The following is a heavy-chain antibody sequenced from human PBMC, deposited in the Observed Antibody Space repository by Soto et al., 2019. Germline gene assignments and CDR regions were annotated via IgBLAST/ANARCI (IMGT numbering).Heavy chain of an antibody. Sequence: SVKFSCKASGGTFSSYAISWVRQAPGQGLEWMGGIIPIFGTANYAQKFQGRVTITADESTSTAYMELSSLRSEDTAVYYCARGAKQLVVNYYYYYGMDVWGQGTTVTVSS. D-gene: IGHD6-6*01. V-gene: IGHV1-69*13. CDR1: GGTFSSYA. CDR2: IIPIFGTA. J-gene: IGHJ6*02. CDR3: ARGAKQLVVNYYYYYGMDV.